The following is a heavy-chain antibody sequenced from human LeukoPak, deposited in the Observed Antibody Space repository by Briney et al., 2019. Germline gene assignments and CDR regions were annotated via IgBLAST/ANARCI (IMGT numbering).Heavy chain of an antibody. CDR1: GGSISSGGYY. Sequence: SQTLSLTCTVSGGSISSGGYYWSWIRQPPGKGLEWIGYIYHRGTTYYNPSLESRVTISVDRSKNQISLKLSSVTAADTAMFYCARVRDPYYYYMDVWGKGTTVTVSS. CDR2: IYHRGTT. CDR3: ARVRDPYYYYMDV. V-gene: IGHV4-30-2*01. D-gene: IGHD5-24*01. J-gene: IGHJ6*03.